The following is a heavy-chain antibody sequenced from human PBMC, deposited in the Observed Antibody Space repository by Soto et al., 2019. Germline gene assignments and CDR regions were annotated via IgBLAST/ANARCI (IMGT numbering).Heavy chain of an antibody. CDR2: INPNSGGT. V-gene: IGHV1-2*02. CDR3: ARALYDVLTGYHY. D-gene: IGHD3-9*01. Sequence: ASVKVSCKASGYTFTGYYMHWVRQAPGQGLEWMGWINPNSGGTNYAQKFQGRVTMTRDTSTSTAYMELSRLRSDDTAVYYCARALYDVLTGYHYWGQGTLVTVSS. CDR1: GYTFTGYY. J-gene: IGHJ4*02.